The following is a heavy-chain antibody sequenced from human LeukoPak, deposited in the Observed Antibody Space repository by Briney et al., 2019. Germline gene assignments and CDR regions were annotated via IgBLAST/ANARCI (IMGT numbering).Heavy chain of an antibody. Sequence: GGSLRLSCAASGFTFSSYSMNWVRQAPGKGLEWVSSISSSSSYIYYADSVKGRFTISRDNSKNTLYLQMNSLRAEDTAVYYCAKDRGELEREYYFDYWGQGTLVTVSS. D-gene: IGHD1-1*01. CDR2: ISSSSSYI. CDR1: GFTFSSYS. V-gene: IGHV3-21*01. CDR3: AKDRGELEREYYFDY. J-gene: IGHJ4*02.